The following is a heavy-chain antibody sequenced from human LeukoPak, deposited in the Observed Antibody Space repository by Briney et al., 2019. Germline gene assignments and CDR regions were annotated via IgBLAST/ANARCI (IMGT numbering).Heavy chain of an antibody. V-gene: IGHV4-59*01. CDR3: ARDRIRGDAFDI. CDR2: IYYSGST. J-gene: IGHJ3*02. Sequence: SETLSLTCTVSGGSISSYYWSWLRQPPGKGLEWIGYIYYSGSTNYNPSLKSRVTISVDTSKNQFSLKLSSVTAADTAVYYCARDRIRGDAFDIWGQGTMVTVSS. D-gene: IGHD3-3*02. CDR1: GGSISSYY.